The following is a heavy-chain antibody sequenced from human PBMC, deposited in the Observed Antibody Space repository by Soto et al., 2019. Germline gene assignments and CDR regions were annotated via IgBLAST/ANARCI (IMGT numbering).Heavy chain of an antibody. J-gene: IGHJ5*02. Sequence: GGSLRLSCAASGFTFSSYEMNWVRQAPGKGLEWVSYISSSGSTIYYADSVKGRFTISRDNAKNSLYLQMNSLRAEDTAVYYCARDRFYDILTGYYRGWFDPWGQGTLVTVSS. V-gene: IGHV3-48*03. CDR3: ARDRFYDILTGYYRGWFDP. D-gene: IGHD3-9*01. CDR1: GFTFSSYE. CDR2: ISSSGSTI.